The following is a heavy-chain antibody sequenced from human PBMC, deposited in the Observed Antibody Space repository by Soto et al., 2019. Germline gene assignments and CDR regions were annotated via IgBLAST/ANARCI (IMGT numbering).Heavy chain of an antibody. D-gene: IGHD3-3*01. CDR1: GGSFSGYY. CDR3: ARVTGLRFLEWLSYYYYYYGMDV. Sequence: SETLSLTCAVYGGSFSGYYWSWIRQPPGKGLEWIGEINHSGSTNYNPSLKSRVTISVDTSKNQFSLKLSSVTAADTAVYYCARVTGLRFLEWLSYYYYYYGMDVWGQGTTVTVS. V-gene: IGHV4-34*01. J-gene: IGHJ6*02. CDR2: INHSGST.